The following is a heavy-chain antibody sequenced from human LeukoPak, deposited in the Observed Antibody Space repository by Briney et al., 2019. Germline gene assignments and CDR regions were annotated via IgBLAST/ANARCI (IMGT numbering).Heavy chain of an antibody. CDR1: GYTFTDYY. CDR2: INPKSGGT. CDR3: ARGGGWYYFDY. J-gene: IGHJ4*02. Sequence: ASVKVSCKSSGYTFTDYYMHWVRQAPGQGLEWMGWINPKSGGTNYAQNFQGRVTMTRNTSISTAYMELSRLRSDDTAVYYCARGGGWYYFDYWGQGTLVTVSS. V-gene: IGHV1-2*02. D-gene: IGHD6-19*01.